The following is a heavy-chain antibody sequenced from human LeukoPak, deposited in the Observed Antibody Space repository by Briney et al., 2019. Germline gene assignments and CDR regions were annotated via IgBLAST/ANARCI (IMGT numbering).Heavy chain of an antibody. CDR1: GYTFTSYY. V-gene: IGHV1-24*01. CDR2: FDPEDGET. J-gene: IGHJ6*03. D-gene: IGHD2-8*01. Sequence: ASVKVSCKASGYTFTSYYMHWVRQAPGKGLEWMGGFDPEDGETIYAQKFQGRVTMTEDTSTDTAYMELSSLRSEDTAVYYCATSVDAPKNYYYYYYMDVWGKGTTVTVSS. CDR3: ATSVDAPKNYYYYYYMDV.